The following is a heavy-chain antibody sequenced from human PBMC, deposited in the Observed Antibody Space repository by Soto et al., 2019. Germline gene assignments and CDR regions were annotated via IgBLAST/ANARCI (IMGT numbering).Heavy chain of an antibody. J-gene: IGHJ6*03. CDR1: GDSFNDYY. Sequence: QVQLVQSGAEVRKPGASVTVSCRSSGDSFNDYYIHWVRQAPGQGFEWMGWINPNGGVTKYAQKFQGWVSMTRDTSIRTVYMQLSRLRSDDTAVYYCARESGGATATLDYYYFYMDVWGTGTTVSGSS. V-gene: IGHV1-2*04. D-gene: IGHD5-12*01. CDR3: ARESGGATATLDYYYFYMDV. CDR2: INPNGGVT.